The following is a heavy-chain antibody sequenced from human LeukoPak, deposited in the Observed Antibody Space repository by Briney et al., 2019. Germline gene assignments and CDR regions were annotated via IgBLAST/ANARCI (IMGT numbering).Heavy chain of an antibody. CDR1: GGSISSGCCY. CDR2: IYTSGST. Sequence: RSSQTLSLTCTVSGGSISSGCCYWSWIRQPAGKGLEWIGRIYTSGSTFYNPSLKSRVTISEDTSKNHFSLKLNSVTAADTAVYYCAREGDFLSGYFVNWGQGTLVTVSS. CDR3: AREGDFLSGYFVN. J-gene: IGHJ4*02. V-gene: IGHV4-61*02. D-gene: IGHD3-3*01.